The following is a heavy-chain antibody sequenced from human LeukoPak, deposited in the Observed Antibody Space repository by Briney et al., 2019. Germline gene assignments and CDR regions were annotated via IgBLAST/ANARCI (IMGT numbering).Heavy chain of an antibody. CDR3: ASTNDYSLTTNY. J-gene: IGHJ4*02. V-gene: IGHV1-46*01. Sequence: GSVKVSFKASWFTFTRYQFHLVRQAPGQGLEWVGIINPSGGSTSYAQKFQGRVTMTRDTSTSTVYMELSSLRSEDTAVYYCASTNDYSLTTNYWGQGTLVTVSS. CDR1: WFTFTRYQ. D-gene: IGHD4-11*01. CDR2: INPSGGST.